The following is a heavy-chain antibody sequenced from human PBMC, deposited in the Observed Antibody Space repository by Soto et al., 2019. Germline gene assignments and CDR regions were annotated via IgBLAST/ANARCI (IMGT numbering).Heavy chain of an antibody. Sequence: QVQLVESGGGVVQPGRSLRLSCAASGFTFSSYGMHWVRQAPGKGLEWVAVISYDGSNKYYADSVKGRFTISRDNSKSTLYLQMNSLRAEDTAVYYWANKYGDYPYWGQGTLVTVSS. CDR2: ISYDGSNK. CDR1: GFTFSSYG. D-gene: IGHD4-17*01. CDR3: ANKYGDYPY. V-gene: IGHV3-30*18. J-gene: IGHJ4*02.